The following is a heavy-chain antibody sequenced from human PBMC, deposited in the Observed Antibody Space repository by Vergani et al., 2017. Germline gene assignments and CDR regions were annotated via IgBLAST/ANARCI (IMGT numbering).Heavy chain of an antibody. CDR2: IWYDGSNK. D-gene: IGHD6-13*01. J-gene: IGHJ4*02. Sequence: QVQLLESGGGVVQPGRSLRLSCAASGFTFSSYGMHWVRQAPGKGLDWVAVIWYDGSNKYYADSVKGRFTISRDNSKNTLYLQMNSLRAEDTSVYYCARDNFRYSSSWYSDYWGQGTLVTVSS. CDR3: ARDNFRYSSSWYSDY. CDR1: GFTFSSYG. V-gene: IGHV3-33*01.